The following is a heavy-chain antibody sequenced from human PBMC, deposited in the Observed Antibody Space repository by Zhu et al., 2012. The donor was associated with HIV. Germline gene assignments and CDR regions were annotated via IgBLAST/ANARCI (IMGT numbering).Heavy chain of an antibody. V-gene: IGHV4-30-4*08. D-gene: IGHD3-10*01. J-gene: IGHJ4*02. CDR2: VYYSGIT. CDR1: GVSISSGDYY. CDR3: ARYYYASGRTIDY. Sequence: QVQLQESGPGLVKPSQTLSLACTVSGVSISSGDYYWSWTRQPPGKGLEWIGYVYYSGITYYNPSLKSRITISVDTSKNQFSLKLSSVTAADTAVYYCARYYYASGRTIDYWGQGTLVTVSS.